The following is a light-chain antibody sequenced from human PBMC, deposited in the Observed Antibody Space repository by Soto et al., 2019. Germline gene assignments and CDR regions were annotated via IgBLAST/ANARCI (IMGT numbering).Light chain of an antibody. J-gene: IGKJ4*01. V-gene: IGKV3-11*01. CDR1: QSVSTY. CDR3: QQRATWPLT. Sequence: EIVLTQSPAALSFSTGERATLSCRASQSVSTYLAWYQQKPCQAPRLLIYDASNRATGVPGRFSGSGSETDFPLTISSLEPEDFAVYYCQQRATWPLTFGGGTKVEIK. CDR2: DAS.